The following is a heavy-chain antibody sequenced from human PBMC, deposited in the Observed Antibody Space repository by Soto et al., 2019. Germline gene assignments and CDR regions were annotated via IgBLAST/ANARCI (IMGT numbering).Heavy chain of an antibody. D-gene: IGHD2-21*02. CDR3: ARDGGDCGYRLAYYYYIGMDV. CDR1: GYGFSSYA. Sequence: QVQLLQSGAEEKKPGASVKVSCKASGYGFSSYAMHWGRQAPGQGLEWMGWFNMGSGNTEYSQNFQDRITITRDTSASTVYMEVSSMRSEDTAVYYCARDGGDCGYRLAYYYYIGMDVWGQGTTVTVSS. V-gene: IGHV1-3*05. CDR2: FNMGSGNT. J-gene: IGHJ6*02.